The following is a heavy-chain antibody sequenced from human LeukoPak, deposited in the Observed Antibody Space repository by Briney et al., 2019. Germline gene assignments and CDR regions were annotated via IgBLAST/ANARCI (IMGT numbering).Heavy chain of an antibody. D-gene: IGHD5-12*01. CDR1: GYSISSGYY. Sequence: NASETLSLTCAVSGYSISSGYYWGWIRQPPGKGLEWIGSIYHSGSTYYNPSLKSRVTISVDTSKNQFSLKLSSVTAADTAVYYCARPNHYSGFPFDYWGQGTLVTVSS. CDR3: ARPNHYSGFPFDY. J-gene: IGHJ4*02. CDR2: IYHSGST. V-gene: IGHV4-38-2*01.